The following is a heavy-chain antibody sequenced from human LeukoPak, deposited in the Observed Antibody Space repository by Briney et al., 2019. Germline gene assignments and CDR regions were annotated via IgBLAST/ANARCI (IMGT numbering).Heavy chain of an antibody. D-gene: IGHD5-18*01. CDR1: GGTFSSYA. Sequence: SVKVSCKASGGTFSSYAISWVRQAPGRGLEWMGGLIPIFGTANYAQKFQGRVTITADESTSTAYMELSSLRSEDTAVYYCARERGSYGYYYYGMDVWGKGTTVTVSS. CDR2: LIPIFGTA. J-gene: IGHJ6*04. CDR3: ARERGSYGYYYYGMDV. V-gene: IGHV1-69*01.